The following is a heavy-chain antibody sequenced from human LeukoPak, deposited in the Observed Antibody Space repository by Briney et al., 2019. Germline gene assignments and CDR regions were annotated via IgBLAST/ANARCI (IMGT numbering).Heavy chain of an antibody. CDR2: INHSGST. CDR1: GGSLSGYY. CDR3: ARHDTIISLIVGERPFEI. Sequence: SETLSLTCAVYGGSLSGYYWSWIRQPPGKGLEWIGEINHSGSTNYNPSLKSRVTISVDTSKNQFSLKLSSVTAADTAVYYCARHDTIISLIVGERPFEIWGQGTMVTVSS. D-gene: IGHD3-22*01. J-gene: IGHJ3*02. V-gene: IGHV4-34*01.